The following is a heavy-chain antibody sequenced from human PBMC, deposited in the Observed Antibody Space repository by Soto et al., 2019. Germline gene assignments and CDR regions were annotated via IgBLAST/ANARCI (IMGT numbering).Heavy chain of an antibody. Sequence: SETLSLTCTVSGASISSSNYYWGWIRQPPVKGLEWIAYIYYSGRTFYNPSLKSRVTISVDTSKNQFSLKLSSVTAADTAVYYCARQGLPRTYNYYGIDVWGQGTTVTVSS. D-gene: IGHD5-12*01. V-gene: IGHV4-39*01. CDR3: ARQGLPRTYNYYGIDV. J-gene: IGHJ6*02. CDR1: GASISSSNYY. CDR2: IYYSGRT.